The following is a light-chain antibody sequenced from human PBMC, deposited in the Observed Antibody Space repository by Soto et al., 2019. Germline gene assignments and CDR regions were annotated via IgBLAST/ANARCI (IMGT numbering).Light chain of an antibody. CDR3: APWDDSLNGPV. V-gene: IGLV1-44*01. CDR2: TNN. CDR1: SSNIGSNS. J-gene: IGLJ3*02. Sequence: QAVVTQPPSASGTPGQRVTISCSGSSSNIGSNSVNWYQQLPGTAPKLLIYTNNQRPSGVPDRFSGSKSGTSASLAISGLQSEDEAYYYCAPWDDSLNGPVFGGGTKVTVL.